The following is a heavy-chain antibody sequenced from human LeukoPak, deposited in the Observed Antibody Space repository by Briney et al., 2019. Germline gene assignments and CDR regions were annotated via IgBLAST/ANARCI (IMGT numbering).Heavy chain of an antibody. CDR1: GFTFSSYG. CDR2: IWYDGSNK. J-gene: IGHJ4*02. Sequence: GGSLRLSCAASGFTFSSYGMHWVRQAPGKGLEWVALIWYDGSNKFYEDSVKGRFTISRDNPKNTVFLQMNSLTAEDTAVYYCARDDFYYDSSGYSTLDYWGQGTLVTVSS. D-gene: IGHD3-22*01. CDR3: ARDDFYYDSSGYSTLDY. V-gene: IGHV3-33*01.